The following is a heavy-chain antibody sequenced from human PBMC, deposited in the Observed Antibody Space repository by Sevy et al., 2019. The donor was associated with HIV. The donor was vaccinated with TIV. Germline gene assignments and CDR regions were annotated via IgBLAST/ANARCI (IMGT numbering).Heavy chain of an antibody. J-gene: IGHJ6*02. V-gene: IGHV3-30*04. CDR1: GFTFSSYA. Sequence: GGSLRLSCAASGFTFSSYAMHWVRQAPVKGLEWVAVISYDGSNKYYADSVKGRFTISRDNSKNTLYLQMNSLRAEDTAVYYCARTLDTGIVGATTGNYGMDVWGQGTTVTVSS. D-gene: IGHD1-26*01. CDR2: ISYDGSNK. CDR3: ARTLDTGIVGATTGNYGMDV.